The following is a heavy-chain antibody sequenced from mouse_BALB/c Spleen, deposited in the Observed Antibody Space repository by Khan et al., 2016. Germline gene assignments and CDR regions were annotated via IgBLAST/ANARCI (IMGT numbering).Heavy chain of an antibody. CDR2: IDPANGNN. Sequence: VQLQQSGAELVKPGASVKLSCTASGFNIKDTYMHWVKQRPEQGLEWIGRIDPANGNNKYDPKYQGKATKTADTSSNTAYLQLSSLTSEYTAVXYCARSPYDYDVGFAHWGQGTLVPVSA. J-gene: IGHJ3*01. D-gene: IGHD2-4*01. CDR1: GFNIKDTY. V-gene: IGHV14-3*02. CDR3: ARSPYDYDVGFAH.